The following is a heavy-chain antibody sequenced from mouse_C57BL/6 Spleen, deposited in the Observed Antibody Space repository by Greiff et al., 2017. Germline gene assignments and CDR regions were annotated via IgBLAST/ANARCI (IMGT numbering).Heavy chain of an antibody. J-gene: IGHJ4*01. CDR2: INYDGSST. CDR1: GFTFSDYY. Sequence: EVQLVESEGGLVQPGSSMKLSCTASGFTFSDYYMAWVRQVPEKGLEWVANINYDGSSTYYLDSLKSRFIISRDNAKNILYLQMSSLKSEDTATYYCARDTGYDSYAMDYWGQGTSVTVSS. D-gene: IGHD2-2*01. V-gene: IGHV5-16*01. CDR3: ARDTGYDSYAMDY.